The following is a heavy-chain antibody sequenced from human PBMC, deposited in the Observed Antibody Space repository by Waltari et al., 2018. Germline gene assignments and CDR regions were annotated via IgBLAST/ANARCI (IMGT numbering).Heavy chain of an antibody. CDR1: GGSFSGYY. J-gene: IGHJ4*02. V-gene: IGHV4-34*01. CDR2: INHSGST. D-gene: IGHD3-10*01. CDR3: ARGIEGITMVRAKRGGFAFDY. Sequence: QVQLQKWGAGLLKPSETLSLTCAVYGGSFSGYYWSWIRQPPGKGLEWIGEINHSGSTNYNPSLKSRVTISVDTSKNQFSLKLSSVTAADTAVYYCARGIEGITMVRAKRGGFAFDYWGQGTLVTVSS.